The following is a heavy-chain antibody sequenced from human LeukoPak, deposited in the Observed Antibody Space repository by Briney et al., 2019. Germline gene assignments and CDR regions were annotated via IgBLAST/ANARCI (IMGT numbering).Heavy chain of an antibody. J-gene: IGHJ5*02. Sequence: SETLSLTCAVSGGSFSDYYWNWIRQPPGKRLEWIGEIYHSGSTNYNPSLKSRVTISVDTSKNQFSLKLSSVTAADTAVYYCARHYGPWGQGTLVTVSS. CDR3: ARHYGP. CDR2: IYHSGST. V-gene: IGHV4-34*01. CDR1: GGSFSDYY. D-gene: IGHD3-16*01.